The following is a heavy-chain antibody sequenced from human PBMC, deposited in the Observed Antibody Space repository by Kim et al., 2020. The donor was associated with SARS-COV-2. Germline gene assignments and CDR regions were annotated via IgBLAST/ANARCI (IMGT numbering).Heavy chain of an antibody. D-gene: IGHD6-19*01. J-gene: IGHJ4*02. CDR3: ARATPRKQWLELFDY. CDR1: GGSISSYY. Sequence: SETLSLTCTVSGGSISSYYWSWIRQPPGKGLEWIGYIYYSGSTNYNPSLKSRVTISVDTSKNQFSLKLSSVTAADTAVYYCARATPRKQWLELFDYWGQGTLVTVSS. CDR2: IYYSGST. V-gene: IGHV4-59*01.